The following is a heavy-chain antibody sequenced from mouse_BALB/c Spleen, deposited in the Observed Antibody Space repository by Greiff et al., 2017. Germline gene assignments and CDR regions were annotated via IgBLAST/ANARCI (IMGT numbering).Heavy chain of an antibody. CDR3: ARILGLYFDY. J-gene: IGHJ2*01. CDR2: IDPANGNT. Sequence: LVESGAELVKPGASVKLSCTASGFNIKDTYMHWVKQRPEQGLEWIGRIDPANGNTKYDPKFQGKATITADTSSNTAYLQLSSLTSEDTAVYYCARILGLYFDYWGQGTTLTVSS. CDR1: GFNIKDTY. D-gene: IGHD3-3*01. V-gene: IGHV14-3*02.